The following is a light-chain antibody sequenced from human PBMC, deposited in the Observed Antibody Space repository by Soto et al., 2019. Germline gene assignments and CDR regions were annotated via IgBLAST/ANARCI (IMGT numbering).Light chain of an antibody. CDR1: QSINNY. V-gene: IGKV1-5*03. CDR2: KAS. CDR3: QQYGNLWT. Sequence: DIPLTQSPSTLSASVGDRVTISCRASQSINNYLAWYQQKPGKAPKLLIYKASTLESGVPSTFSGSGSGTEFSLTISSLQPDDFATYCCQQYGNLWTFGQGTKVEIK. J-gene: IGKJ1*01.